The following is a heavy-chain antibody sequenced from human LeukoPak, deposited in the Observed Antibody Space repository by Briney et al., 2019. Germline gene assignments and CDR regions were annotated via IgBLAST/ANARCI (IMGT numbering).Heavy chain of an antibody. CDR2: ISGSGGST. V-gene: IGHV3-23*01. J-gene: IGHJ4*02. Sequence: GGSLRLACAAYGFTFSSYAMSWVRQAPGKGLEWVSAISGSGGSTYYADSVKGRFPISRDNSKNTLYLQMNSLTVDDTAVYYCARVLRGDYFDNWGQGALVTVSS. CDR3: ARVLRGDYFDN. CDR1: GFTFSSYA. D-gene: IGHD3-10*01.